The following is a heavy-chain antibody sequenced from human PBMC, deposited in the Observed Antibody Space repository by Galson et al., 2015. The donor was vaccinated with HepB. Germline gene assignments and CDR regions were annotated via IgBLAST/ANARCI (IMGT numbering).Heavy chain of an antibody. CDR1: GFSLSTSGVG. D-gene: IGHD3-22*01. J-gene: IGHJ5*02. Sequence: PALVKPTQTLTLTCTFSGFSLSTSGVGVGWIRQPPGKALEWLALIYWNDDKRYSPSLKSRLTITKDTSKNQVVLTMTNMDPVDTATYYCAHRRRLQYYDSSGQWLKLYWFDPWGQGTLVTVSS. CDR2: IYWNDDK. CDR3: AHRRRLQYYDSSGQWLKLYWFDP. V-gene: IGHV2-5*01.